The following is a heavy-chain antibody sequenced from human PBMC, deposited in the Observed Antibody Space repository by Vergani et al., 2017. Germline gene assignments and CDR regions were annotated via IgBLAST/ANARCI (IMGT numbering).Heavy chain of an antibody. V-gene: IGHV3-21*06. CDR3: ARKKYYDSKDYYQVEPFDY. Sequence: VQLVESGGGVVQPGRSLRVSCAASGFSLSTYSINWVRQAPGKGLEWVSSISGRSNHIYYADSLKGRFTISRDNSKNSVYLQMNSLRAEDTAIYYCARKKYYDSKDYYQVEPFDYWGQGTLVTVSS. CDR1: GFSLSTYS. CDR2: ISGRSNHI. D-gene: IGHD3-22*01. J-gene: IGHJ4*02.